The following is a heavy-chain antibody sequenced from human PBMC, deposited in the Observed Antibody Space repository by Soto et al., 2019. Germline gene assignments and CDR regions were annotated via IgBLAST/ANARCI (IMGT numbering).Heavy chain of an antibody. CDR2: ISHEGSYK. J-gene: IGHJ6*02. Sequence: QVQLVESGGGVVQPGGSLRLSCEVSGFSVRSFGMHWVRQAPGKGLEWVTVISHEGSYKHYADSVKGRFTISRDDSKNTLYLQMNSLRAEDTAVYFCAKEGGYGDRIADDYYYYGMDVWGQGTTVTVSS. D-gene: IGHD4-17*01. CDR3: AKEGGYGDRIADDYYYYGMDV. CDR1: GFSVRSFG. V-gene: IGHV3-30*18.